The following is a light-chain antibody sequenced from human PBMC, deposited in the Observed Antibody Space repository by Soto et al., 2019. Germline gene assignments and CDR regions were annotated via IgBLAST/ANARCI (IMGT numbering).Light chain of an antibody. CDR3: GTWDSSLSPGYVV. Sequence: QSVLTQPPSVSAAPGQKVTISCSGSSSNIGNNYVSWYQQLPGTAPKLLIYENNMRPSWIPDRFSGSKSGTSATLGITGLQTGDEADYYCGTWDSSLSPGYVVFGGGTKLTVL. V-gene: IGLV1-51*02. CDR1: SSNIGNNY. CDR2: ENN. J-gene: IGLJ2*01.